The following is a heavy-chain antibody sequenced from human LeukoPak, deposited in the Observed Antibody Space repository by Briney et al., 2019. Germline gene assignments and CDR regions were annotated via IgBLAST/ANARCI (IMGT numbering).Heavy chain of an antibody. D-gene: IGHD2-21*01. J-gene: IGHJ6*03. Sequence: SETLSLTCTVSGYSISSGYYWGWIRQPPGKGLEWIGSIYHSGSTYYNPSLKSRVTISVDTSKNQFSLKLSSATAADTAVYYCARAGVMGTYYYMDVWGKGTTVTVSS. CDR1: GYSISSGYY. V-gene: IGHV4-38-2*02. CDR3: ARAGVMGTYYYMDV. CDR2: IYHSGST.